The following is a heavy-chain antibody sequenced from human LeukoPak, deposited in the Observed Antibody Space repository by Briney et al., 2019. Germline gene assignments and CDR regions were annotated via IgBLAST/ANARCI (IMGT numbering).Heavy chain of an antibody. CDR2: IYPGDSDS. D-gene: IGHD6-13*01. CDR3: ARHPGRAAAGVDY. CDR1: GYSFTNYW. Sequence: GESLKISCKGSGYSFTNYWIGWVRQIPGKGLEWMGIIYPGDSDSRYSPSFQGQVTISADKSISTAYLQWSSLKASDTAMYYCARHPGRAAAGVDYWGQGTLVTVSS. J-gene: IGHJ4*02. V-gene: IGHV5-51*01.